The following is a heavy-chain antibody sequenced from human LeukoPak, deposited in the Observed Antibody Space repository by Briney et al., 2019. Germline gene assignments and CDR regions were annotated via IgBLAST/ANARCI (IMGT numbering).Heavy chain of an antibody. CDR2: IYYTGST. D-gene: IGHD6-19*01. CDR3: ARISNSGWFFDF. Sequence: SETLSLTCTVSGGSVSSYYWSWIRQPPGKGLEWIGYIYYTGSTNYSPSLKSRVTISVDKSKNQLSLKVTSMSAADTAVYYCARISNSGWFFDFWGQGSLVTVSS. CDR1: GGSVSSYY. J-gene: IGHJ4*02. V-gene: IGHV4-59*08.